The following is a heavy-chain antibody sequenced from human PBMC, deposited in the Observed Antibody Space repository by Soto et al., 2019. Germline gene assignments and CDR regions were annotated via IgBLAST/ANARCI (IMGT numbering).Heavy chain of an antibody. D-gene: IGHD6-13*01. CDR3: ARVVSGSWYERRASHGNWFDP. Sequence: EVQLVESGGGLVQPGGSLRLSCAASGFTFSSYWMSWVRQAPGKGLEWVANIKQDGSEKYYVDSVKGRFTISRDNAKNARYLQMNSLRAEDTAVYYCARVVSGSWYERRASHGNWFDPWGQGTLVTVSS. J-gene: IGHJ5*02. CDR2: IKQDGSEK. V-gene: IGHV3-7*01. CDR1: GFTFSSYW.